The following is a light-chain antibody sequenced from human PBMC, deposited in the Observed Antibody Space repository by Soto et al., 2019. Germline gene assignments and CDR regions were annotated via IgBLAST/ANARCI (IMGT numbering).Light chain of an antibody. CDR1: QSVTNNY. Sequence: ETVLTQSPGTLSLSPGERATLFCRASQSVTNNYLAWYQQKPGQAPRLLIYDASTRATGIPDKFSGSGSGTDFTLTISNLEPDDFAVYYCQQHGRSPPSWTFGQGTKVEIK. CDR2: DAS. J-gene: IGKJ1*01. V-gene: IGKV3-20*01. CDR3: QQHGRSPPSWT.